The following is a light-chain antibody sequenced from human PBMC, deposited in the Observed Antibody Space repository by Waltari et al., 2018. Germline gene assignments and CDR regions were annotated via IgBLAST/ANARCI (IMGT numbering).Light chain of an antibody. Sequence: QPVVTQSPSASASLGASVKLTCTLSSGHTRNGIAWHQQQQGKAPRYLMRLNSDGSQSKGDGIPDRFSGSSSGAERYLTISNLQSEDEADYYCQTWDTGIVLFGGGTRLTVL. CDR3: QTWDTGIVL. V-gene: IGLV4-69*02. CDR1: SGHTRNG. CDR2: LNSDGSQ. J-gene: IGLJ2*01.